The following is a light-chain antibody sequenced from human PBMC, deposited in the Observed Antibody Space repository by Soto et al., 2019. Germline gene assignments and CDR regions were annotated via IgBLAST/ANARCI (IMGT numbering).Light chain of an antibody. Sequence: QSVLTQPASXXXXXGQSITISCTGTSSDVGGYKFVSWYQHHPGNAPKLIIYEVSNRPSGVSNRFSGSKSGNTASLTISGLQAEDEADYYCSSYTRSSSVVFGGGTKLTVL. CDR1: SSDVGGYKF. CDR2: EVS. V-gene: IGLV2-14*01. CDR3: SSYTRSSSVV. J-gene: IGLJ2*01.